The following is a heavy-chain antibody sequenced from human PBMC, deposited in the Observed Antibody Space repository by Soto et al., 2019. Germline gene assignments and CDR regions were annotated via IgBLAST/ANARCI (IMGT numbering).Heavy chain of an antibody. CDR2: IYYSGST. CDR3: ARAGTTMVRGVISGWFDP. CDR1: GCSIRSGGYY. D-gene: IGHD3-10*01. V-gene: IGHV4-61*08. Sequence: PSETLSLTCTVPGCSIRSGGYYWSLVPQHPGKGLEWIGYIYYSGSTNYNPSLKSRVTISVDTSKNQFSLKLSSVTAADTAVYYCARAGTTMVRGVISGWFDPWGQGTLVTVSS. J-gene: IGHJ5*02.